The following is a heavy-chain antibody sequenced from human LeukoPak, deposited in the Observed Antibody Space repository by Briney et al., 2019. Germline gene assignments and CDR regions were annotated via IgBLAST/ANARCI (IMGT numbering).Heavy chain of an antibody. CDR1: GYTFTGYY. D-gene: IGHD3-22*01. V-gene: IGHV1-2*06. Sequence: ASVKVSCKASGYTFTGYYMHWVRQAPGQGLEWMGRINPNSGGTNYAQKFQGRVTMTRDTSISTAYMELSRLRSDDTAVYYCARVRKRGYYDSSGYCYWGQGTLVTVSS. J-gene: IGHJ4*02. CDR2: INPNSGGT. CDR3: ARVRKRGYYDSSGYCY.